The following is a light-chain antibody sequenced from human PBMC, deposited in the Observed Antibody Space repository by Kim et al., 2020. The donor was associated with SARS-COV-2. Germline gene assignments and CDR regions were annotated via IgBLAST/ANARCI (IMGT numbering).Light chain of an antibody. CDR2: QDT. Sequence: VPPHQPASITCSGDKLGEKYVCWYQQKPGQPPVLVMFQDTKRPSGIPGRFSGSNSGNTATLTISGTQAMDEADYYCQAWDNGSVIFGGGTQLTVL. CDR3: QAWDNGSVI. CDR1: KLGEKY. J-gene: IGLJ2*01. V-gene: IGLV3-1*01.